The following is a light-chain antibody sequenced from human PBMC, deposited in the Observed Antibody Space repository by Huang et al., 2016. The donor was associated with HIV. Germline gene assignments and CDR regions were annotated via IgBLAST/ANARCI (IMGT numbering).Light chain of an antibody. Sequence: EIVLTQSPATLSLSPGERATLSCRASQSVRSYLAWYQQKPGQAPRLLIYDASNRATGIPARFIGSGSGTDFTLTISNLLSEDFAVYDCQQRSAWPLTFGGGTKVEI. CDR3: QQRSAWPLT. CDR1: QSVRSY. CDR2: DAS. J-gene: IGKJ4*01. V-gene: IGKV3-11*01.